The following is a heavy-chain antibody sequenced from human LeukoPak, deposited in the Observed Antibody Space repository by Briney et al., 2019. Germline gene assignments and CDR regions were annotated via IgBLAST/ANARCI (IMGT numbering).Heavy chain of an antibody. CDR3: AKGLSYYDSSGYYPCYFDY. D-gene: IGHD3-22*01. CDR1: GFTVSSNY. J-gene: IGHJ4*02. Sequence: PGGSLRLSCAASGFTVSSNYMSWVRQAPGKGLEWVSVIYSGGSTYYADSVKGRFTISRDNSKNTLYLQMNSLRAEDTAVYYCAKGLSYYDSSGYYPCYFDYWGQGTLVTVSS. CDR2: IYSGGST. V-gene: IGHV3-53*01.